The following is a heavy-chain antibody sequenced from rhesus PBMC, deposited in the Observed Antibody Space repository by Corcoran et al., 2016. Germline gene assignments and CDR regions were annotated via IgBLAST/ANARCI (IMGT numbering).Heavy chain of an antibody. Sequence: QVQLPESGPGLVKSSETLSLTCADPGGSISCGYYYLSWIRQPQGKGLEWIGYITYSGSTSFNPSLKSRVTISRDTSTNQFSLKLSSVTAADTAVYYCARDYYGGIEFWGQGALVTVSS. J-gene: IGHJ1*01. V-gene: IGHV4-122*02. D-gene: IGHD3-16*01. CDR2: ITYSGST. CDR1: GGSISCGYYY. CDR3: ARDYYGGIEF.